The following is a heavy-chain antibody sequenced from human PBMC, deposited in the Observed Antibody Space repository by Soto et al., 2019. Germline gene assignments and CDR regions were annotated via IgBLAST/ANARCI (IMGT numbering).Heavy chain of an antibody. D-gene: IGHD3-22*01. V-gene: IGHV3-23*01. CDR2: ISGSGGST. J-gene: IGHJ3*02. CDR3: AKDERITMIVVVTHDAFDI. Sequence: GSLRLSCAASGFTFSSYAMSWVRQAPGKGLEWVSAISGSGGSTYYADSVKGRFTISRDNSKNTLYLQMNSLRAEDTAVYYCAKDERITMIVVVTHDAFDIWGQGTMVTVSS. CDR1: GFTFSSYA.